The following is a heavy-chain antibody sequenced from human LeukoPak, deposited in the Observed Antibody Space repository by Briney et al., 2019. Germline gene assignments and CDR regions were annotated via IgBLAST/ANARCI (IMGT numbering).Heavy chain of an antibody. CDR1: GYSISSGYY. V-gene: IGHV4-38-2*02. Sequence: PSETLSLTCTVSGYSISSGYYWGWIRQPPGKGLEWIGSIYHSGSTYYNPSLKSRVTISVDTSKNQFSLKLSSVTAADTAVYYCARDITNYWGQGTLVTVSS. J-gene: IGHJ4*02. CDR3: ARDITNY. D-gene: IGHD1-14*01. CDR2: IYHSGST.